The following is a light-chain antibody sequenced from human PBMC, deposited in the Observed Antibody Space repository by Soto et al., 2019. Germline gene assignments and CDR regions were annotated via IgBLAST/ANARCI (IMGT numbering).Light chain of an antibody. Sequence: EIVLTQSPATPSLSPGERATLSCRASQSVSSNLAWYQQKPGQAPRLLMYEASNRATGIPARFSGGGSGTDFTLSISSLEPEDFAVYYCQLSQQRSSWPPIAFGQGTRLEI. J-gene: IGKJ5*01. V-gene: IGKV3-11*01. CDR2: EAS. CDR3: QLSQQRSSWPPIA. CDR1: QSVSSN.